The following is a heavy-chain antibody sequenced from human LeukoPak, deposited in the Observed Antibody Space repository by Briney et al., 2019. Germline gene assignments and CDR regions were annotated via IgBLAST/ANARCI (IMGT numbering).Heavy chain of an antibody. Sequence: GGSLRLSCAASGFTFANYGMNWVREAPGKGLEWVSAISGGGSTYYTDSVKGRFTISRDNSKNTLYLQMNSLRAEDTAIFYCAKSRSGITDYWGQGTLVTVSS. CDR1: GFTFANYG. CDR3: AKSRSGITDY. V-gene: IGHV3-23*01. CDR2: ISGGGST. J-gene: IGHJ4*02. D-gene: IGHD3-10*01.